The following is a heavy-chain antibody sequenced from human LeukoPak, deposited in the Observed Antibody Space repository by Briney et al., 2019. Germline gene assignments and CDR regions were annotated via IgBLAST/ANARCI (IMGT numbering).Heavy chain of an antibody. CDR2: IRAYNSNT. J-gene: IGHJ3*02. CDR3: ARDQGPAPFDI. V-gene: IGHV1-18*01. Sequence: ASVTVSFTASGYTFTSYGISWVRQAPGQGLEWMGWIRAYNSNTNYAQKLQGRVTMTTDTSTSTAYMELRSLRSDDTAVYYCARDQGPAPFDIWGQGTMVTVSS. CDR1: GYTFTSYG.